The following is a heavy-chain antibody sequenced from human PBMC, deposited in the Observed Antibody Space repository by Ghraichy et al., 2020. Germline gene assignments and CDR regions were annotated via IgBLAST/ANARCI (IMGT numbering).Heavy chain of an antibody. Sequence: SETLSLTCAVYGGSFSGYYWSWIRQPPGKGLEWIGEINHSGSTNYNPSLNSRVTISVDTSKNQFSLKLSSVTAADTAVYYCARTAQMVFGVVSYYYYMDVWGKGTTVTVSS. V-gene: IGHV4-34*01. D-gene: IGHD3-3*01. CDR1: GGSFSGYY. J-gene: IGHJ6*03. CDR2: INHSGST. CDR3: ARTAQMVFGVVSYYYYMDV.